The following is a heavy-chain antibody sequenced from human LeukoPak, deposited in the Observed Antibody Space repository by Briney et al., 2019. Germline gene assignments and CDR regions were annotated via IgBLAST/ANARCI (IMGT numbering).Heavy chain of an antibody. Sequence: SETLSLTCTVSGGSISSYYWSWIRQPPGKGLEWIGYIYYSGSTNYNPSLKSRVTISVDTSKNQFSLKLSSVTAADTAVYYCARGSRSCGYCFIDYWGQGTLVTVSS. D-gene: IGHD2-21*01. CDR1: GGSISSYY. CDR3: ARGSRSCGYCFIDY. V-gene: IGHV4-59*01. J-gene: IGHJ4*02. CDR2: IYYSGST.